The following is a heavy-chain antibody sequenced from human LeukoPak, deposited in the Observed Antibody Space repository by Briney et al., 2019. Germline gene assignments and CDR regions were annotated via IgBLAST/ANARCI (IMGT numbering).Heavy chain of an antibody. CDR1: GFTFSSYW. D-gene: IGHD3-10*01. CDR3: ASNLASSFHI. J-gene: IGHJ3*02. CDR2: IKEDGSEK. V-gene: IGHV3-7*01. Sequence: GGSLRLSCAASGFTFSSYWMSWVRQTPGKGLEWVANIKEDGSEKYYVDSVKGRFTISRDNAKNSLYLQMNSLRVEDTAIYYCASNLASSFHIWGQGKMVIVSS.